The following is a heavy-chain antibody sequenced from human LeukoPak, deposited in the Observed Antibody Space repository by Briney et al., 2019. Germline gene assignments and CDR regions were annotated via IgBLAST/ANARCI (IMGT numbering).Heavy chain of an antibody. V-gene: IGHV3-23*01. Sequence: GGSLRLSYAASGFTFSSYAMSWVCQAPGKGLEWVSAISGSGGSTYYADSVKGRFTISRDNSKNTLYLQMNSLRAEDTAVYYCAKDRQWLDFDYWGQGTLVTVSS. J-gene: IGHJ4*02. CDR1: GFTFSSYA. CDR2: ISGSGGST. CDR3: AKDRQWLDFDY. D-gene: IGHD6-19*01.